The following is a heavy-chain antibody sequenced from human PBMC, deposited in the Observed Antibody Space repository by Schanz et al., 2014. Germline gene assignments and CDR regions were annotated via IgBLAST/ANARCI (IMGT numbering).Heavy chain of an antibody. CDR3: ARDHQWLARYYMDV. D-gene: IGHD6-19*01. Sequence: VQLLESGGALVRPGGSLRLSCAASGFTFSSYGMHWVRQAPGKGLEWVSGIEFSGGTTYYADSVKGRFTISRDNSKNTLYLQMNSLRAEDTAVYYCARDHQWLARYYMDVWGKGTTVTVSS. V-gene: IGHV3-NL1*01. J-gene: IGHJ6*03. CDR2: IEFSGGTT. CDR1: GFTFSSYG.